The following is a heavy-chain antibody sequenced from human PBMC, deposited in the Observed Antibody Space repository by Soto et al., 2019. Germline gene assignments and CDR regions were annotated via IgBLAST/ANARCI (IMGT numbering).Heavy chain of an antibody. D-gene: IGHD6-6*01. CDR1: GGTFSSYA. J-gene: IGHJ5*02. CDR2: IIPIFGTA. V-gene: IGHV1-69*06. Sequence: QVQLVQSGAEVKKPGSSVKVSCKASGGTFSSYAISWVRQAPGQGLEWMGGIIPIFGTANYAQKFQGRVRITADKSTSTAYMELSSLRSEDTAVDYCARDGAARLRWFDPWGQGTLVTVSS. CDR3: ARDGAARLRWFDP.